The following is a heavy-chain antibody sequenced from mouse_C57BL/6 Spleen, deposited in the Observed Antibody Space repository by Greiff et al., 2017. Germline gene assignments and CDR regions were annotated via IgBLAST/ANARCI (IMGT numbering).Heavy chain of an antibody. V-gene: IGHV1-64*01. CDR3: AHYYVSSYEYYFDY. D-gene: IGHD1-1*01. CDR2: IHPNSGST. CDR1: GYTFTSYW. J-gene: IGHJ2*01. Sequence: VQLQQPGAELVKPGASVKLSCKASGYTFTSYWMHWVKQRPGQGLEWIGMIHPNSGSTNYNEKFKSKATLTVDKSSSTAYMQLSSLTSEDSAVYYCAHYYVSSYEYYFDYWGQGTTLTVSS.